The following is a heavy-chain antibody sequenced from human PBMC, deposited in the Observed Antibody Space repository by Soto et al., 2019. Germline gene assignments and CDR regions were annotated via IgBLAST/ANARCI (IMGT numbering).Heavy chain of an antibody. CDR3: ARDREELRFLEWLTIPEKFDY. J-gene: IGHJ4*02. CDR2: ISSSSSTI. CDR1: GFTFSSYS. D-gene: IGHD3-3*01. Sequence: EVQLVESGGGLVQPGGSLRLSCAASGFTFSSYSMNWVRQAPGKGLEWVSYISSSSSTIYYADSVKGRFTISRDNAKNALYLQMNSMRAEDTAVYYCARDREELRFLEWLTIPEKFDYWGQGTLVTVSS. V-gene: IGHV3-48*01.